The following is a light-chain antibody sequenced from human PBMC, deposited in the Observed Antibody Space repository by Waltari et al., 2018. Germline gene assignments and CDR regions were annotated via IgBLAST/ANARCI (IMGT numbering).Light chain of an antibody. CDR2: RAS. V-gene: IGKV3-20*01. J-gene: IGKJ1*01. CDR1: QSGGSSS. CDR3: QQHGTLPAT. Sequence: DIVCTQSPATASSSSGEIVTLSCSARQSGGSSSLAWYQHKPGQAPRLVIYRASRRATGIPDRFGCSGSGTDFSLTISRLEPEDFAVYYCQQHGTLPATFGQGTKVEIK.